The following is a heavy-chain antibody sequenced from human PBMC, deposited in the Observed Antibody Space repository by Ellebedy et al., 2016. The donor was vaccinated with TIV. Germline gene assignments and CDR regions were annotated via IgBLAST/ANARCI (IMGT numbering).Heavy chain of an antibody. V-gene: IGHV1-18*01. D-gene: IGHD3-22*01. CDR2: ISTYNDNT. CDR1: GYTFTTYG. CDR3: ARDLYTFYSDSSGYQRYYYGMDV. Sequence: AASVKVSCKASGYTFTTYGISWVRQAPGQGLEWMGWISTYNDNTHHAQKVQGRVNMTTDTSTSTAYMGLRSLRSDDTAVYYCARDLYTFYSDSSGYQRYYYGMDVWGQGTAVTVSS. J-gene: IGHJ6*02.